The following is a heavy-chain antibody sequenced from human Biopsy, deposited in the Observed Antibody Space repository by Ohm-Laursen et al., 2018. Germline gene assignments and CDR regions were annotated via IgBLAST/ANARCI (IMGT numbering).Heavy chain of an antibody. CDR3: ARVRGPAAAGHGGMDV. D-gene: IGHD2-2*01. Sequence: SLRLSCASSGFSFTSYGLHWVRQAPGKGLEWVSSISSSSNFIYYGDSVKGRFTISRDHAKNTLYLQMNSLRAGDTAVYYCARVRGPAAAGHGGMDVWGQGTTVTVSS. V-gene: IGHV3-21*01. CDR1: GFSFTSYG. CDR2: ISSSSNFI. J-gene: IGHJ6*02.